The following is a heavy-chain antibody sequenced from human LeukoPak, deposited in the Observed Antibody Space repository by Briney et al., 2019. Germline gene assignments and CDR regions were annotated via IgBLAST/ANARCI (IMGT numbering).Heavy chain of an antibody. CDR2: INHSGNI. CDR3: ARSPGLDEYGGNAVGSGLDH. D-gene: IGHD4-23*01. CDR1: GGSLSGYY. J-gene: IGHJ4*02. Sequence: SDTLSLTCAVYGGSLSGYYWSWIRQSPEKGLEWIAEINHSGNINYNASLQSRLTISVDTSKSQFSLRLRSVTVADTAVYYCARSPGLDEYGGNAVGSGLDHWGQGTLVSVSS. V-gene: IGHV4-34*01.